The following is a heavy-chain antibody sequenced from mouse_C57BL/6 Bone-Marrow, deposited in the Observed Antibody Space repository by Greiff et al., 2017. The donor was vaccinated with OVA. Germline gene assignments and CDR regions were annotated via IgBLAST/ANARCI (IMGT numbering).Heavy chain of an antibody. V-gene: IGHV1-19*01. CDR1: GYTFTDYY. J-gene: IGHJ2*01. CDR3: ARFWYYGSLHYFDY. D-gene: IGHD1-1*01. CDR2: INPYNGGT. Sequence: EVQLQESGPVLVKPGASVKMSCKASGYTFTDYYMNWVKQSHGKSLEWIGVINPYNGGTSYNQKFKGKATLTVDKSSSTAYMELNSLTSEDSAVYYCARFWYYGSLHYFDYWGQGTTLTVSS.